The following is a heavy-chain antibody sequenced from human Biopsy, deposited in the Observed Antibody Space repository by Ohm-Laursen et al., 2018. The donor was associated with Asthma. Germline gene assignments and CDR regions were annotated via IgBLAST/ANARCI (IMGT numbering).Heavy chain of an antibody. CDR1: GGTFSSNS. Sequence: GSSVKVSCKASGGTFSSNSINWVRQAPGQGLEWMGRIIPIFGPTNYAQKFQGRVTISADESTSTAYMELSSLSSEDTAVYYCARGYSGSDRIVYYYSGLEVWDQGTTVTVSS. J-gene: IGHJ6*02. D-gene: IGHD5-12*01. V-gene: IGHV1-69*15. CDR2: IIPIFGPT. CDR3: ARGYSGSDRIVYYYSGLEV.